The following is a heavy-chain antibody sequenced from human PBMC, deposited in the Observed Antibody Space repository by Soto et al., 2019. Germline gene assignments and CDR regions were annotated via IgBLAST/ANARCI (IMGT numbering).Heavy chain of an antibody. Sequence: SEILSLTCAVYGGTFSGYYWTWIRQPPGTGLEWIGEINHSGSTNYNPSLKSRVTISVDTSKNQFSLKLNSVTAADTAVYYRVSPEGYYDSSGYTLDYWGQGTLVTVSS. CDR3: VSPEGYYDSSGYTLDY. CDR1: GGTFSGYY. CDR2: INHSGST. V-gene: IGHV4-34*01. D-gene: IGHD3-22*01. J-gene: IGHJ4*02.